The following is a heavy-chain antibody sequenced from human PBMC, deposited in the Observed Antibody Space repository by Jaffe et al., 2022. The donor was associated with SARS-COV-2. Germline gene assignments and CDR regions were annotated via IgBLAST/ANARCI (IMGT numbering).Heavy chain of an antibody. CDR1: GFDFSNFG. V-gene: IGHV3-33*01. CDR2: IWFDGTDK. CDR3: ARDSGCTSTSCNEKWFDP. D-gene: IGHD2-2*01. Sequence: QVQLVESGGGVVRPGTSLSLSCEGSGFDFSNFGMHWVRQAPGKGLEWVAFIWFDGTDKYYADSVKGRFTISRDNSKKTLYMHMKNVRGDDTGIYYCARDSGCTSTSCNEKWFDPWGQGTLVTVSP. J-gene: IGHJ5*02.